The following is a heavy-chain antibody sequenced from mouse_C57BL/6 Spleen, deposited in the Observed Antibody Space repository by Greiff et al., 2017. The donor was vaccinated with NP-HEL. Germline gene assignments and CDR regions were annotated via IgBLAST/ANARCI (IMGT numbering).Heavy chain of an antibody. CDR1: GFTFSDYY. V-gene: IGHV5-16*01. CDR2: INYDGSST. Sequence: EVQGVASEGGLVQPGSSMKLSCTASGFTFSDYYMAWVRQVPEKGLEWVANINYDGSSTYYLDSLKSRFIISRDNAKNILYLQMSSLKSEDTATYYCAREYYGSSHYAMDYWGQGTSVTVSS. D-gene: IGHD1-1*01. J-gene: IGHJ4*01. CDR3: AREYYGSSHYAMDY.